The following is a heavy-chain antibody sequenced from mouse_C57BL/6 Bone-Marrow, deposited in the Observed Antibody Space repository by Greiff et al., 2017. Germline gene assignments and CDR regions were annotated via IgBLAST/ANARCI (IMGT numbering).Heavy chain of an antibody. Sequence: EVMLVESGGGLVKPGGSLKLSCAASGFTFSSYAMSWVRQTPEKRLEWVATISDGGSYTYYPDNVQGRFTISRDNAKNNLYLQMSHLKSEDTAMYYCARALYYYGSSQYYYAMYYWGQGTSVTVSS. CDR2: ISDGGSYT. CDR1: GFTFSSYA. CDR3: ARALYYYGSSQYYYAMYY. V-gene: IGHV5-4*03. D-gene: IGHD1-1*01. J-gene: IGHJ4*01.